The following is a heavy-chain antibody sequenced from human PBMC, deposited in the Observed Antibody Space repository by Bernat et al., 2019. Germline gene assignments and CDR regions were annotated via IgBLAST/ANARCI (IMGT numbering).Heavy chain of an antibody. CDR1: GFTFSSYS. D-gene: IGHD3-3*01. CDR2: IKSKTDGGTT. CDR3: TTDFWSGYYGAYDAFDI. Sequence: EVQLVESGGGLVKPGGSLRLSCAASGFTFSSYSMNWVRQAPGKGLEWVGRIKSKTDGGTTDYAAPVKGRFTISRDDSKNTLYLQMNSLKTEDTAVYYCTTDFWSGYYGAYDAFDIWGQGTMVTVSS. J-gene: IGHJ3*02. V-gene: IGHV3-15*01.